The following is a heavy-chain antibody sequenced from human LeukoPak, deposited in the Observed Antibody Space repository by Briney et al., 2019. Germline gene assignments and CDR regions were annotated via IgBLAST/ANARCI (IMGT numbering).Heavy chain of an antibody. CDR1: GGSISSYY. CDR2: IYYSGST. D-gene: IGHD3-10*01. Sequence: SETLSLTCTVPGGSISSYYWSWIRQPPGKGLEWIGYIYYSGSTNYNPSLKSRVTISVDTSKNQFSLKLSSVTAADTAVYYCASHAKYYYGSGSYQKDYWGQGTLVTVSS. CDR3: ASHAKYYYGSGSYQKDY. J-gene: IGHJ4*02. V-gene: IGHV4-59*08.